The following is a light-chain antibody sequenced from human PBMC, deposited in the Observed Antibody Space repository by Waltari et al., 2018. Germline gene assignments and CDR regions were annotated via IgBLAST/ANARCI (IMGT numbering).Light chain of an antibody. J-gene: IGLJ3*02. V-gene: IGLV1-40*01. CDR1: SSNIGAAYD. Sequence: QTVLTQPPSVSGAPGQRVTISCTGSSNIGAAYDVNWYQQLPGTSPKLLIYGSTNRPSGVPDRFSASKSGTSASLAITGLQAEDEADYYCQSYDSSLSAWVFGGGTRLTVL. CDR2: GST. CDR3: QSYDSSLSAWV.